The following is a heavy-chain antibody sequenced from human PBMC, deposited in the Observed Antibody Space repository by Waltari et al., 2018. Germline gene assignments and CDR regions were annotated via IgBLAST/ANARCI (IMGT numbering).Heavy chain of an antibody. Sequence: QLQLQESGPGLVRPSETLSLTCTVSGGSIPTNYTWAWIRQPPGKGLEWMGNMQYRGSTFYNPSLMSRDTISLDTSKNQFSLTLTSVDAADTAVYFCGRIAFGDDGGYFQYWGQGTLVTVSS. CDR1: GGSIPTNYT. D-gene: IGHD4-17*01. CDR3: GRIAFGDDGGYFQY. J-gene: IGHJ1*01. V-gene: IGHV4-39*01. CDR2: MQYRGST.